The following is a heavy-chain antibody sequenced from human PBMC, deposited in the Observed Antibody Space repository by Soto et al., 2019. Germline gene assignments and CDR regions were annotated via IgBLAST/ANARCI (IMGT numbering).Heavy chain of an antibody. V-gene: IGHV3-15*01. CDR3: TTDPQYSSGWYRFDP. Sequence: GGSLRLSCAASGFTFSNAWMSWVRQAPGKGLEWVGRIKSKTDGGTTDYAAPVKGRFTISRDDSKNTLYLQMNSLKTEDTAVYYCTTDPQYSSGWYRFDPWGQGTLVTVSS. D-gene: IGHD6-19*01. J-gene: IGHJ5*02. CDR2: IKSKTDGGTT. CDR1: GFTFSNAW.